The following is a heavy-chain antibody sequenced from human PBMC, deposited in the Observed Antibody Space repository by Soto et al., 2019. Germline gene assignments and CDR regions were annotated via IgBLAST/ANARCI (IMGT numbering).Heavy chain of an antibody. D-gene: IGHD2-15*01. CDR1: GFTFWKFG. CDR2: ISHDGTDK. CDR3: AKPTSVVACFDX. J-gene: IGHJ4*02. Sequence: PGGSLRLSCAASGFTFWKFGLHWVRQSPREGLEWVHLISHDGTDKYYADYVKGRFTISRDNYKDTLFLHMDNLRPEDTGIYYCAKPTSVVACFDXWGQGT. V-gene: IGHV3-30*18.